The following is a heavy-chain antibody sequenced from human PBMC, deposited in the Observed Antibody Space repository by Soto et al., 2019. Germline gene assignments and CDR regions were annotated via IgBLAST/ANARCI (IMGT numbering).Heavy chain of an antibody. Sequence: GGSLRLSCAASGLTFSGSSMHWVRQASGKGLEWVGRIKSKANNYATAYAASVKGRFTISRDDSKNTAYLQMNSLKTEDTAMYYCTRYYSDSSGYPEPDCWGQGTLVTVSS. J-gene: IGHJ4*02. D-gene: IGHD3-22*01. V-gene: IGHV3-73*01. CDR3: TRYYSDSSGYPEPDC. CDR1: GLTFSGSS. CDR2: IKSKANNYAT.